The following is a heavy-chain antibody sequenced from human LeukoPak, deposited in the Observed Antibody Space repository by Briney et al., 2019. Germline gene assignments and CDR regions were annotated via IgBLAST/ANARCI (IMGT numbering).Heavy chain of an antibody. CDR2: IYYSGST. D-gene: IGHD5-18*01. CDR1: GGSISSYY. Sequence: KASETLSLTCTVSGGSISSYYWSWIRQPPGKGLEWIGNIYYSGSTHYNPSLKSRVTISVDTSKNQFSLKLSSVTAADTAVYYCARTEESGYSYRYFGYYYYMDVWGKGTTVTVSS. V-gene: IGHV4-59*01. CDR3: ARTEESGYSYRYFGYYYYMDV. J-gene: IGHJ6*03.